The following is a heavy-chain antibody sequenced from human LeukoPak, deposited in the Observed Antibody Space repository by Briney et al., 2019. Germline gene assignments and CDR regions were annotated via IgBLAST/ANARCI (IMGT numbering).Heavy chain of an antibody. J-gene: IGHJ4*02. D-gene: IGHD3-10*01. Sequence: GGSPRLSCAASGFTFSDYYVSWIRQAPGKGLEWVSYISGSSSFTKYADSVKGRFTISRDNAKNSLYLQMSSLRAEDTAVYYCARWFGSGSYYGYWGQGTLVTVSS. CDR3: ARWFGSGSYYGY. V-gene: IGHV3-11*03. CDR2: ISGSSSFT. CDR1: GFTFSDYY.